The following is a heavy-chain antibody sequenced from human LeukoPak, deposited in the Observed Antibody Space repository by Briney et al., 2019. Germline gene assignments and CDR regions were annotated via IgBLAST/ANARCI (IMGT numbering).Heavy chain of an antibody. CDR3: AKGDSSGWFSAFDY. CDR2: ISGSGSST. D-gene: IGHD3-22*01. Sequence: PGGSLRLSCAASGFTFSSYAMSWVRQAPGKGLEWVSSISGSGSSTHYADSVKGRFTISRDNSKNTLYLQMSSLRADDTALYYCAKGDSSGWFSAFDYWGQGALVTVSS. V-gene: IGHV3-23*01. CDR1: GFTFSSYA. J-gene: IGHJ4*02.